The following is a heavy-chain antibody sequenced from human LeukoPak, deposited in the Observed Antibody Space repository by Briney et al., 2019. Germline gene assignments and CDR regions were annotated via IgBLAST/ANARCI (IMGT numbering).Heavy chain of an antibody. V-gene: IGHV3-21*01. CDR2: ISNSGTYI. CDR1: GFTFSSYN. CDR3: ARDRIVGATIDY. Sequence: GGSLRLSCAASGFTFSSYNMNWVRQAPGKGLEWVSSISNSGTYIYYADSMKGRFTISRDNAKNSLHLQMNSLKVEHTAVYYCARDRIVGATIDYWGQGTLVTVSS. J-gene: IGHJ4*02. D-gene: IGHD1-26*01.